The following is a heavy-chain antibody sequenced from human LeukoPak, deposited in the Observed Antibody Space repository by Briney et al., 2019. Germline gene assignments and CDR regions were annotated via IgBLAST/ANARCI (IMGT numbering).Heavy chain of an antibody. CDR1: VYTFTVYY. V-gene: IGHV1-2*02. J-gene: IGHJ5*02. Sequence: ASVTVSFKSSVYTFTVYYMHGVRQAPGQGGEWMGWINPNSGGTNYAQKFQGRATMTRDTSISTAYMELSRLRSDDTAVYYCARGASGVYTVTTSWFDPWGQGTLVTVSS. D-gene: IGHD4-17*01. CDR2: INPNSGGT. CDR3: ARGASGVYTVTTSWFDP.